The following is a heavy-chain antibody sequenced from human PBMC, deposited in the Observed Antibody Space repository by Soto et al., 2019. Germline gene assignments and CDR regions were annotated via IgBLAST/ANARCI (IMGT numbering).Heavy chain of an antibody. CDR2: IYYSGST. J-gene: IGHJ3*02. CDR3: AKGGSGSYSNALDI. D-gene: IGHD3-10*01. V-gene: IGHV4-39*01. Sequence: QLQLQESGPGLVKPSETLSLTCTVSGGSISSSSYYWGWIRQPPGKGLEWIGSIYYSGSTYYNPSLKRRVTISVDPSKNQFSLKLSSVTDADTAVYYCAKGGSGSYSNALDIWGQGTMVTVSS. CDR1: GGSISSSSYY.